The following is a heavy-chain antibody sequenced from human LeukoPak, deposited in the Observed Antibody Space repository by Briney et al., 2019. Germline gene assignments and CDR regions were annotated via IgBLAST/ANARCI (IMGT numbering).Heavy chain of an antibody. CDR3: ARDHYSRNDY. J-gene: IGHJ4*02. CDR1: EFTFTTYG. Sequence: GGSLTLSCAASEFTFTTYGMHWVRQAPGKGLEWVAFIYYDGSNIYYADYVKGRFTISRDISKNTLYLQMDSLRAEDTAIYYCARDHYSRNDYWGQGTLVTVSS. CDR2: IYYDGSNI. V-gene: IGHV3-33*01. D-gene: IGHD6-13*01.